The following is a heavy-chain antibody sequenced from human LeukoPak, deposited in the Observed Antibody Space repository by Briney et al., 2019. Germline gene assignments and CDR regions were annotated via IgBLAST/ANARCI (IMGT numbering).Heavy chain of an antibody. J-gene: IGHJ4*02. CDR3: ARGVKSGSLPFDY. V-gene: IGHV1-8*03. CDR2: MSPNSDDT. Sequence: EASVKVSCKASGYTFTSYDINWVRQATGQGLEWMGWMSPNSDDTGYAQKFRGRVAITWNTSISTAYMELSSLQSEDTAVYYCARGVKSGSLPFDYWGLGTLVTVSS. CDR1: GYTFTSYD. D-gene: IGHD1-26*01.